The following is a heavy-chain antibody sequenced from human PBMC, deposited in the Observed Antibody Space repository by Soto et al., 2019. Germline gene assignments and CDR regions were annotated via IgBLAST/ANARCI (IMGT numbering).Heavy chain of an antibody. J-gene: IGHJ4*02. CDR2: INHSGST. CDR3: ATEPRGSSDY. D-gene: IGHD2-15*01. CDR1: GGSFSAYY. V-gene: IGHV4-34*01. Sequence: QVHLQQWGAGLLKPSETLSLTCAVYGGSFSAYYWSWIRQPPGKGLEWIGEINHSGSTNYNPSLKSRVTISVDTSKNQFALKLRSVTAADTAVYCCATEPRGSSDYWGQGTLVTVSS.